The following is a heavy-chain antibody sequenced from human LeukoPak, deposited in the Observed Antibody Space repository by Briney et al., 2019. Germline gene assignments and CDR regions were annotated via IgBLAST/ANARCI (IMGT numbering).Heavy chain of an antibody. D-gene: IGHD5-12*01. V-gene: IGHV3-7*01. Sequence: GGSLRLSCAASGFTFSSYWMSWVRQAPGKGLEWAANINPDGSEKYYVDSVKGRFTISRDNSKNTLYLQMNSLRAEDTAVYYCAKENPGGYESGELDYWGQGTLVTVSS. J-gene: IGHJ4*02. CDR2: INPDGSEK. CDR3: AKENPGGYESGELDY. CDR1: GFTFSSYW.